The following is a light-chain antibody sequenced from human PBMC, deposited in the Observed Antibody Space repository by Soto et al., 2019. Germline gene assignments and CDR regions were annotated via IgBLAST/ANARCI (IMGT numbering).Light chain of an antibody. Sequence: EIVLTQSPGTLSLSPGERATLSCKASQSVSSSYLVWYQQRPGQPPRLLIYGTSNRAAGIPDRFTGTGSGTEFTHTIYRLEPEDLAVCYCQQYGSSALTFGGGTKVEIK. CDR1: QSVSSSY. CDR3: QQYGSSALT. J-gene: IGKJ4*01. CDR2: GTS. V-gene: IGKV3-20*01.